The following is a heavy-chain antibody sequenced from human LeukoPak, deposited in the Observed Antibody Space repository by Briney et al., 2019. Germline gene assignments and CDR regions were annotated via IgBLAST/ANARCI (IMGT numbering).Heavy chain of an antibody. D-gene: IGHD5-18*01. J-gene: IGHJ4*02. V-gene: IGHV3-73*01. CDR3: ARVMSEYSYGNFDY. CDR2: IRSKANSYAT. Sequence: GGSLKLSCAASGFTFSGSAMHWVRQASGKGLEWVGRIRSKANSYATAYAASVKGRFTISRDDSKNTAYLQMNSLKTEDTAVYYCARVMSEYSYGNFDYWGQGTLVTVSS. CDR1: GFTFSGSA.